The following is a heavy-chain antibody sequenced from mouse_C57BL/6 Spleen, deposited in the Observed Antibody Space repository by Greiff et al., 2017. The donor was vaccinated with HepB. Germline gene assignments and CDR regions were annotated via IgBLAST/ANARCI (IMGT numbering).Heavy chain of an antibody. CDR1: GYTFTSYW. D-gene: IGHD2-3*01. CDR2: INPSNGGT. V-gene: IGHV1-53*01. Sequence: QVQLQQPGTELVKPGASVKLSCKASGYTFTSYWMHWVKQRPGQGLEWIGNINPSNGGTNYNEKVKSKATLTVDKSSSTAYMQLSSLTSEDSAVYYCARGDGSYYAMDYWGQGTSVTVSS. CDR3: ARGDGSYYAMDY. J-gene: IGHJ4*01.